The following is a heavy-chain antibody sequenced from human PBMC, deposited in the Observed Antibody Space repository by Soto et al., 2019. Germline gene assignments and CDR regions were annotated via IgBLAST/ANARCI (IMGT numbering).Heavy chain of an antibody. D-gene: IGHD2-15*01. CDR1: GGSIGSGGYS. V-gene: IGHV4-30-2*01. Sequence: PSETLSLTCAVSGGSIGSGGYSWSWIRQPPRKGLEWIGYIYHSGSTYYNPSLKSRVTISVDRSKNQSSLKLSSVTAADTAVYFCARVGGYCSGGSSYSGVGPFDYWGQGTLVTVSS. CDR2: IYHSGST. J-gene: IGHJ4*02. CDR3: ARVGGYCSGGSSYSGVGPFDY.